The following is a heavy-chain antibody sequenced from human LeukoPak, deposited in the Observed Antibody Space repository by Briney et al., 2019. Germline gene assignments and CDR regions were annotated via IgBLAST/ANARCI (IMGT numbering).Heavy chain of an antibody. V-gene: IGHV4-39*07. CDR2: IYYSGST. Sequence: PSETLSLTCTVSGGSISSSSYYWGWIRQPPGKGLEWIGSIYYSGSTYYNPSLKSRVTISVDTSKNQFSLKLSSVTAADTAVYYCARASSDILTGGPWGQGTLVTVSS. D-gene: IGHD3-9*01. CDR3: ARASSDILTGGP. CDR1: GGSISSSSYY. J-gene: IGHJ5*02.